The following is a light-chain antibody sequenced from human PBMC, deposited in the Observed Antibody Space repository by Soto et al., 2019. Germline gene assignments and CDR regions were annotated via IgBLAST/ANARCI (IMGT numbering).Light chain of an antibody. Sequence: EIVLTQSPGTLSLSPGERVTLSCRASQSVSSSYLAWYQQQPGQAPRLLIYGASSRATGIPDRFSGSGSGTDFALTISRLEPEDFAVYYCQQYGSAFGQGTEVDIK. V-gene: IGKV3-20*01. CDR1: QSVSSSY. J-gene: IGKJ1*01. CDR2: GAS. CDR3: QQYGSA.